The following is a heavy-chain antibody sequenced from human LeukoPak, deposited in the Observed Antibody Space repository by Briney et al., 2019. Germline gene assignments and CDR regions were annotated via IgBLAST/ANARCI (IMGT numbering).Heavy chain of an antibody. Sequence: GGSLRLSCAVSGFSFSSYAMSWVRQAPGKGLEWVSAISGSGGSTYYADSVKGRFTISRDNSKNTLYLQMNSLRAEDTAVYYCAKVPYSKVTKVMRLYWGQGTLVTVSS. D-gene: IGHD4-11*01. CDR2: ISGSGGST. V-gene: IGHV3-23*01. CDR1: GFSFSSYA. CDR3: AKVPYSKVTKVMRLY. J-gene: IGHJ4*02.